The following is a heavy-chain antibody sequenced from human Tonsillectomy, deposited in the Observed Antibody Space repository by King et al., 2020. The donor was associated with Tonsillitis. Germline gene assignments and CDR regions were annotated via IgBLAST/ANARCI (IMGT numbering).Heavy chain of an antibody. Sequence: VQLVESGGGVVQPGRSLRLSCAASGFSFSSYGMHWVRQAPGKGLDWVAVISYDGSNKYYADSVKGRFTISRDNSKNTVYFQLNSLRAEDSAVFYCAKDLLLSYYYDTGAGGFDYWGQGTLVTVSS. CDR3: AKDLLLSYYYDTGAGGFDY. J-gene: IGHJ4*02. CDR1: GFSFSSYG. D-gene: IGHD3-22*01. CDR2: ISYDGSNK. V-gene: IGHV3-30*18.